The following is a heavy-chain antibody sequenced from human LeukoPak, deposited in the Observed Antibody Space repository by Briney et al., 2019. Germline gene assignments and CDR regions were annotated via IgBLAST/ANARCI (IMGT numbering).Heavy chain of an antibody. J-gene: IGHJ4*02. CDR2: ISGSGSGGST. V-gene: IGHV3-23*01. D-gene: IGHD3-10*01. CDR3: AKPEWFGELSNAYYFDY. Sequence: PGGSLRLSCAASGFTFSSSAMSWVRQAPGKGLEWVSSISGSGSGGSTYYADSVKGRFTISRDNSKNTLYLQMNSLRAEDTAVYYCAKPEWFGELSNAYYFDYWGQGTLVTVSS. CDR1: GFTFSSSA.